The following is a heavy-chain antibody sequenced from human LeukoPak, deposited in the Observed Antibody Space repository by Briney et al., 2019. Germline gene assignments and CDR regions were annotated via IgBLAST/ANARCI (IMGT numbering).Heavy chain of an antibody. V-gene: IGHV3-9*01. CDR3: AKANGIGSGSYYRRSYFDY. D-gene: IGHD3-10*01. CDR1: GFTFDDYA. J-gene: IGHJ4*02. CDR2: ISWNSGSI. Sequence: GGSLRLSCAASGFTFDDYAMHWVRHAPGKGLEWVSGISWNSGSIGYADSVKGRFTISRDNAKNSLYLQMNSLRAEDTALYYCAKANGIGSGSYYRRSYFDYWGQGTLVTVSS.